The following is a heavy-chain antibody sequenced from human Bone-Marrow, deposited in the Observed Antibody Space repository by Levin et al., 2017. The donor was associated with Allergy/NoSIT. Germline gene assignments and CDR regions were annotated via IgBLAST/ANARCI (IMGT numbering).Heavy chain of an antibody. Sequence: GESLKISCATSGFTFRSHGIHWVRQAPGKGLEWVTVISYDGSFQYYGDSLKGRVTTSRDNSKDTVYLQIDSLRPEDTAVYFCARDQFSGAAGTFYGIDFWGQGTLVTVTS. V-gene: IGHV3-30*03. CDR1: GFTFRSHG. CDR3: ARDQFSGAAGTFYGIDF. CDR2: ISYDGSFQ. J-gene: IGHJ4*02. D-gene: IGHD2/OR15-2a*01.